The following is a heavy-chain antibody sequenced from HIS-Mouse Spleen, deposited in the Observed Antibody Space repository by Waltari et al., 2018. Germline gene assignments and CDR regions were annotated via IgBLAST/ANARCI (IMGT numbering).Heavy chain of an antibody. D-gene: IGHD4-4*01. J-gene: IGHJ6*02. V-gene: IGHV3-33*06. CDR3: AKCTGTTQTYYYYGMDV. CDR2: IWYDGSNK. Sequence: APGKGLEWVAVIWYDGSNKYYADSVKGRFTISRDNSKNTLYLQMNSLRAEDTAVYYCAKCTGTTQTYYYYGMDVWGQGTTVTVSS.